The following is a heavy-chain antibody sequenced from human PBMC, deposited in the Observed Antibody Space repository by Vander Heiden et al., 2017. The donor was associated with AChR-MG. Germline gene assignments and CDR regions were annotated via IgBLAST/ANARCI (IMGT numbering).Heavy chain of an antibody. V-gene: IGHV1-2*06. CDR2: INTNSGGT. CDR3: ARDLGFCSGRNCYTPNRFDP. Sequence: QVQLVQSGPEVKKPGTSVKVSCKASGYTFIDYYIHWVRQAPGQGLEWMGRINTNSGGTNYAQQFQGRVTMTRDTSSTTAYMELSRLRSDDTAVYSCARDLGFCSGRNCYTPNRFDPWGQGTLVTVSS. J-gene: IGHJ5*02. D-gene: IGHD2-15*01. CDR1: GYTFIDYY.